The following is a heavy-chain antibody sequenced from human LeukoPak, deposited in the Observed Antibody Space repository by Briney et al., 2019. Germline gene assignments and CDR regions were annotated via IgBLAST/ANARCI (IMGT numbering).Heavy chain of an antibody. CDR3: ARATLGSSGYYFDY. J-gene: IGHJ4*02. CDR2: ISWNSGSI. Sequence: GGSLRLSCAASGFTFDDYAMHWVRQAPGKGLEWVSGISWNSGSIGYADSVKGRFTISRDNAKNSLYLQMNSLRAEDTAVYYCARATLGSSGYYFDYWGQGTLVTVSS. V-gene: IGHV3-9*01. CDR1: GFTFDDYA. D-gene: IGHD3-22*01.